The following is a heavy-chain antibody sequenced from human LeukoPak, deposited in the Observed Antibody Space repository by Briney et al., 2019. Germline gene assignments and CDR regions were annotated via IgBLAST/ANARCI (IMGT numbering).Heavy chain of an antibody. J-gene: IGHJ4*02. V-gene: IGHV4-61*01. CDR3: ARDLYTAMDY. Sequence: PSETLSLTCTVSAYSISSGYYWGWIRQPPGKGLEWIGYIYYSGSTNYNPSLKSRVTISEDMSKNQFSLKLSSVTAADTAVYYCARDLYTAMDYWGQGTLVTVSS. CDR2: IYYSGST. D-gene: IGHD5-18*01. CDR1: AYSISSGYY.